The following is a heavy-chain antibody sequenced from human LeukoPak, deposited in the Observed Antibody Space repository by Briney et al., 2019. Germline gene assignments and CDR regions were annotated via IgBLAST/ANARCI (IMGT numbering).Heavy chain of an antibody. CDR2: IDPSDGST. CDR1: GFTFSSYG. V-gene: IGHV1-46*01. Sequence: PGGSLRLSCAASGFTFSSYGMHWVRQAPGQGLEWMGIIDPSDGSTIYAQKFQGRVTMTRDTSTSTVHMELSSLRSDDTAVYYCTRDESGTRRGWFEYWGQGTLVTVSS. CDR3: TRDESGTRRGWFEY. J-gene: IGHJ5*01.